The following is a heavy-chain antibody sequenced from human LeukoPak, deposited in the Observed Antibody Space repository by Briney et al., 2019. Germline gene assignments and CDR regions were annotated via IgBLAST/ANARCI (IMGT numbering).Heavy chain of an antibody. CDR1: GFTFSNYG. CDR2: ISGSDGST. Sequence: PGRSLRLSCAASGFTFSNYGTSWVRQAPGKGLDWVSSISGSDGSTYYTDSVKGRFTISRDNSKNTLYLQMNSLRAEDTAVYYCAKMGSWRVSDYWGQGTLVTVSS. D-gene: IGHD1-1*01. J-gene: IGHJ4*02. V-gene: IGHV3-23*01. CDR3: AKMGSWRVSDY.